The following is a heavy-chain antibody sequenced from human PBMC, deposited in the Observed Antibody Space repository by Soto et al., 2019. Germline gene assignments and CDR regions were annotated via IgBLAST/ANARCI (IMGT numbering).Heavy chain of an antibody. V-gene: IGHV1-69*01. Sequence: QVQLVQSGAEVKKPGSSVKVSCKASGGTFNRYAISWVRQAPGQGLEWMGGIIPIFGIGNDAQRFQGRVTITADESTGTAYMELSSLRYEDTGVYYCARSAITIFGVVSIPPHYYSEMDVWGQGTTATVSS. J-gene: IGHJ6*02. CDR3: ARSAITIFGVVSIPPHYYSEMDV. CDR2: IIPIFGIG. CDR1: GGTFNRYA. D-gene: IGHD3-3*01.